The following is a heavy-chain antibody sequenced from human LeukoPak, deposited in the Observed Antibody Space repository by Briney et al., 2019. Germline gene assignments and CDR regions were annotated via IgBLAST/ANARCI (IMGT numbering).Heavy chain of an antibody. Sequence: GRSLRLSCAASGFTFSSYGMHWVRQAPGKGLEWVAVIWYGGSNKYYADSVKGRFTISRDNSKNTLYLQMNSLRAEDTAVYYCARAHEYSYGSAPYYYYGMDVWGQGTTVTVSS. CDR2: IWYGGSNK. V-gene: IGHV3-33*01. D-gene: IGHD5-18*01. CDR1: GFTFSSYG. J-gene: IGHJ6*02. CDR3: ARAHEYSYGSAPYYYYGMDV.